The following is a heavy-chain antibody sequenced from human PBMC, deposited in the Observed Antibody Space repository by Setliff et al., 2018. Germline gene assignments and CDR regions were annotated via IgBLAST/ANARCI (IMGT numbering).Heavy chain of an antibody. CDR1: GGTFSHYY. CDR2: INHSGST. CDR3: ARGGGRYHSDL. V-gene: IGHV4-34*01. Sequence: PSETLSLTCAAYGGTFSHYYWTWIRQSPGKGLEWIGEINHSGSTNYNPSLKSRVTISIDTSKDQFSLRMSSVSAADAAVYHCARGGGRYHSDLWGQGTLVTVSS. D-gene: IGHD1-26*01. J-gene: IGHJ5*02.